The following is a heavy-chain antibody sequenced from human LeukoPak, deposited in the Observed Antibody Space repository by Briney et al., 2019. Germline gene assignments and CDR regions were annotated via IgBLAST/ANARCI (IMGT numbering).Heavy chain of an antibody. J-gene: IGHJ4*02. D-gene: IGHD6-13*01. CDR3: AREESVAAAGPFDY. CDR2: TYYRSKWYN. Sequence: SQTLSLTCAISGDSVSSNSAAWHWIRQSPSRGLEWLGRTYYRSKWYNDYAVSVKSRITINPDTSKNQFSLQLNSVTPEDTAVYYCAREESVAAAGPFDYWGQGTLVTVSS. V-gene: IGHV6-1*01. CDR1: GDSVSSNSAA.